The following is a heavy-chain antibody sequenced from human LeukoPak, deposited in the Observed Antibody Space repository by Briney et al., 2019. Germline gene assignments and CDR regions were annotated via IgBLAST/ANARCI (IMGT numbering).Heavy chain of an antibody. CDR3: AKDAVCTSCYSGVRY. J-gene: IGHJ4*02. CDR2: ISGSGGST. D-gene: IGHD2-2*01. Sequence: GGSLRLSCAASGFTFSSYAMSWVRQAPGKRLEWVSAISGSGGSTYYADSVKGRFTISRDNSKNTLYLQMNSLRAEDTAVYYCAKDAVCTSCYSGVRYWGQGTLVTVSS. V-gene: IGHV3-23*01. CDR1: GFTFSSYA.